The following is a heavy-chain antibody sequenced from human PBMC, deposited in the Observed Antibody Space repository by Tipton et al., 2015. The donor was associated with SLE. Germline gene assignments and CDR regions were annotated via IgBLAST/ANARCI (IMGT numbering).Heavy chain of an antibody. D-gene: IGHD1-1*01. Sequence: TLSLTCAVYDGSFTHYFWSWIRQSPGKGLEWIGDVSHTGRTTYNPSLKSRITISLDTPKNQFSLELKSVTAADTAVYYCASPTYKGYWGQGTLVTVSS. CDR1: DGSFTHYF. V-gene: IGHV4-34*01. J-gene: IGHJ4*02. CDR2: VSHTGRT. CDR3: ASPTYKGY.